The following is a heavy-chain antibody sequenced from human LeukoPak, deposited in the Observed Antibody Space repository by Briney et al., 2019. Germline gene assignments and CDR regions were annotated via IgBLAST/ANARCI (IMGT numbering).Heavy chain of an antibody. CDR3: AKGGLSRFDY. CDR1: GFTFSNYA. D-gene: IGHD4/OR15-4a*01. V-gene: IGHV3-23*01. Sequence: PGGSLRLSCAASGFTFSNYAMNWVRQAPGKGLEWVSAISGSGGSTYYADSVKGRFTISRDNSKNTLYLQMNSLRAEDTAVYYCAKGGLSRFDYWSQGTLVTVSS. J-gene: IGHJ4*02. CDR2: ISGSGGST.